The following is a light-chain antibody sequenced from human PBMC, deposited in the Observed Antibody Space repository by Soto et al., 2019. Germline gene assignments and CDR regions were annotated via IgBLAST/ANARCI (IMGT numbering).Light chain of an antibody. CDR1: SSNIGSNT. Sequence: QSVLTQPPSASGTPGQGVTISCSGTSSNIGSNTVNWNQQLPGTAPKLPIYSNNQRPSGVPDRFSGSKSGTSASLAISGLQSEDEADYYCAAWDDSLNGRVFGGGTKVTVL. V-gene: IGLV1-44*01. J-gene: IGLJ3*02. CDR2: SNN. CDR3: AAWDDSLNGRV.